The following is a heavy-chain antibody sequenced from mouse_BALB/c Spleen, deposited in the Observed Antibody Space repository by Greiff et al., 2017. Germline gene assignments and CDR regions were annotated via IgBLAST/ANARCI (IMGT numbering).Heavy chain of an antibody. CDR2: ISDGGSYT. Sequence: EVKLMESGGGLVKPGGSLKLSCAASGFTFSDYYMYWVRQTPEKRLEWVATISDGGSYTYYPDSVKGRFTISRDNAKNNLYLQMSSLKSEDTAMYYCARAPLSYYAMDYWGQGTSVTVSS. CDR3: ARAPLSYYAMDY. V-gene: IGHV5-4*02. J-gene: IGHJ4*01. CDR1: GFTFSDYY.